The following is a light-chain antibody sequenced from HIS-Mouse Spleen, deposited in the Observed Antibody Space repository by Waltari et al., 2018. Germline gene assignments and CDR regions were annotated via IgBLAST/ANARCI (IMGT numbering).Light chain of an antibody. V-gene: IGKV1-8*01. J-gene: IGKJ2*01. CDR2: AAS. Sequence: AIRMTQSPSSLSASTGYRVTIPCRASQGISSYLAWYQQKPGKAPKLLIYAASTLQSGVPSRFSGSGSGTDFTLTISCLQSEDFATYYCQQYYSYPYTFGQGTKLEIK. CDR1: QGISSY. CDR3: QQYYSYPYT.